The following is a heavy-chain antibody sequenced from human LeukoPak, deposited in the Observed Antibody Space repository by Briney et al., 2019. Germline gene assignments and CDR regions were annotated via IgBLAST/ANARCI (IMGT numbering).Heavy chain of an antibody. Sequence: QTGGSLRLSCAASGFTFSSYAMSWVRQAPGKGLEWVSGISGSGGYTYYADSVKGRFTISRDNSKNTLYLQMNSLRAEDTAVYYCAKAGYCSNGVCSNLDYWGQGTLVTVSS. J-gene: IGHJ4*02. V-gene: IGHV3-23*01. CDR3: AKAGYCSNGVCSNLDY. D-gene: IGHD2-8*01. CDR2: ISGSGGYT. CDR1: GFTFSSYA.